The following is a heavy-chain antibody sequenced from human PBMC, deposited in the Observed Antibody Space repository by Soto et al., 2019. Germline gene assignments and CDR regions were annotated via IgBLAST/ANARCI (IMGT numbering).Heavy chain of an antibody. CDR3: ARDAPPSYYDILTPDY. CDR1: GYTFTSYG. Sequence: ASVKVSCKASGYTFTSYGISGVRQAPGQGLEWMGWISAYNGNTNYAQKLQGRVTMTTDTSTSTAYMELRSLRSDDTAVYYCARDAPPSYYDILTPDYWGQGTLVTVSS. D-gene: IGHD3-9*01. J-gene: IGHJ4*02. V-gene: IGHV1-18*01. CDR2: ISAYNGNT.